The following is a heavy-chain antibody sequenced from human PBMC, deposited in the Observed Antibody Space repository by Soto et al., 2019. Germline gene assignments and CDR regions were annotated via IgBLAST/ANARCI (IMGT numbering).Heavy chain of an antibody. CDR2: IYYTGST. Sequence: TSETLSLTCSISGDSINNYEYYWTWIRQPPGEGLEWIGHIYYTGSTSYNPSLKSRVTISLDTSKNQFSLHLNSVTPEDTAVYYCAREFPYYVSSDSYLDYWGQGALVTVSS. D-gene: IGHD3-16*01. CDR3: AREFPYYVSSDSYLDY. V-gene: IGHV4-30-4*01. J-gene: IGHJ4*02. CDR1: GDSINNYEYY.